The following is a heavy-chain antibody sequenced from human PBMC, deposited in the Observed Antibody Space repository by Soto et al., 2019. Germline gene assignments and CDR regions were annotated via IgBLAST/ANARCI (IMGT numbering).Heavy chain of an antibody. CDR3: ARLPRQNLMVGYYYGMDV. J-gene: IGHJ6*02. Sequence: PSETLSLTCTVPGGSISSSSYYWGWIRQPPGKGLEWIGSIYYSGSTYYNPSLKSRVTISVDTSKNQFSLKLSSVTAANTAVYYCARLPRQNLMVGYYYGMDVWGQGTTVTVSS. CDR1: GGSISSSSYY. V-gene: IGHV4-39*01. D-gene: IGHD3-10*01. CDR2: IYYSGST.